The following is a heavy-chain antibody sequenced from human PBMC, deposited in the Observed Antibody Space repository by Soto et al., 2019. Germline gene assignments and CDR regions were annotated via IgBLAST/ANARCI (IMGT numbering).Heavy chain of an antibody. CDR2: ISYDGSNK. V-gene: IGHV3-30*18. J-gene: IGHJ6*02. Sequence: GGSLRLSCAASGFTFSSYGMHWVRQAPGKGLEWVAVISYDGSNKYYADSVKGRFTISRDNSKNTLYLQMNSLRAEDTAVYYCAKDGVGLYCSSTSCYDGMDVWGQGTTVTVSS. D-gene: IGHD2-2*01. CDR3: AKDGVGLYCSSTSCYDGMDV. CDR1: GFTFSSYG.